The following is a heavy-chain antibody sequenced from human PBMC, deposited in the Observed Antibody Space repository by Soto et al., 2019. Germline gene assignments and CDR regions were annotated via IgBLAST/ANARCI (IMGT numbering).Heavy chain of an antibody. CDR2: ISSSSSYI. J-gene: IGHJ4*02. CDR3: ARALYYYDSSGYFNY. D-gene: IGHD3-22*01. V-gene: IGHV3-21*01. Sequence: EVQLVESGGGLVKPGGSLRLSCAASGFTFSSYSMNWVRQAPGKGLEWVSSISSSSSYIYYADSVKGRFTISRDNAKNSLYLQMNSLRAEDTAVYYCARALYYYDSSGYFNYWGQGTLVTVSS. CDR1: GFTFSSYS.